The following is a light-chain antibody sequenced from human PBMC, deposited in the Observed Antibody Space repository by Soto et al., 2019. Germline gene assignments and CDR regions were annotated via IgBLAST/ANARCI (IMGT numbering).Light chain of an antibody. V-gene: IGKV3-15*01. CDR3: QQFNNWPPVWT. Sequence: EIALTQSPATLSLSPGERATLSCRASQSVNNKLAWYQQKPGQAPRLLIYGVSTRATGIPARFSGSGSGTEFTLTISSLQSEDFALYYCQQFNNWPPVWTFGQGTKVEIK. CDR1: QSVNNK. CDR2: GVS. J-gene: IGKJ1*01.